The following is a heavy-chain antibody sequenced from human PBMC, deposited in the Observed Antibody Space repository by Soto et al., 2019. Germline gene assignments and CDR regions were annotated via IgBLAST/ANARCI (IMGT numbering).Heavy chain of an antibody. CDR3: ARLAADGYSYYYGMDV. D-gene: IGHD2-15*01. V-gene: IGHV4-31*03. Sequence: QVQLQESGPGLVKPSQTLSLTCTVSGGSISSGDYYWTWIRQHPGKGLEWIGYIYYSGSTYYNPSLKNRVTISVDTSKNQFSLKLSSVTAADTAVYYCARLAADGYSYYYGMDVWGQGTTVTVSS. CDR2: IYYSGST. J-gene: IGHJ6*02. CDR1: GGSISSGDYY.